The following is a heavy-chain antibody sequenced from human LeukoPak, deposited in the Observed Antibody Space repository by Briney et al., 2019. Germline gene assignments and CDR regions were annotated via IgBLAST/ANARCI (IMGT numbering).Heavy chain of an antibody. V-gene: IGHV3-11*01. D-gene: IGHD3-22*01. Sequence: PGGSLRLSCAASGFTFSDYYMSWIRQAPGKGLEWVSYISSSGSTIYYADSVKGRFTISRDNAKNSLYLQMNSLRAEDTAVYYCASAGTYSAYYYDSSGYGDAFDIWGQGTMVTVSS. CDR2: ISSSGSTI. J-gene: IGHJ3*02. CDR1: GFTFSDYY. CDR3: ASAGTYSAYYYDSSGYGDAFDI.